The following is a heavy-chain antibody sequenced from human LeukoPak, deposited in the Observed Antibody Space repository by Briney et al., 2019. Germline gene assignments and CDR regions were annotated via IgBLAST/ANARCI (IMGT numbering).Heavy chain of an antibody. Sequence: PGRSLRLSCAASGFPFSRHGMHWVRQVPGKGLEWLAVIPYDGSNKAYADSVKGRFTISRDNSNNTLHLQMNSLRAEDTAVYYCGKDMARIYYYGSGEIDYWGQGTLVTVSS. CDR3: GKDMARIYYYGSGEIDY. CDR2: IPYDGSNK. D-gene: IGHD3-10*01. V-gene: IGHV3-30*18. J-gene: IGHJ4*02. CDR1: GFPFSRHG.